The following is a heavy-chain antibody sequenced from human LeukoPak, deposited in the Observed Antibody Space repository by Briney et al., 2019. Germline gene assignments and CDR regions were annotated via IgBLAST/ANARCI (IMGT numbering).Heavy chain of an antibody. CDR1: GFTFNNYG. Sequence: PGGSLRLSCAASGFTFNNYGMHWVRQSPGKGLEWVAFIRYDGTNEYYADSVKGRFTISRDNSKNTQYLQMNSLRTEDTALYYCAKDWDIVVVVAGRLDYWGQGTLVTVSS. D-gene: IGHD2-15*01. CDR3: AKDWDIVVVVAGRLDY. J-gene: IGHJ4*02. V-gene: IGHV3-30*02. CDR2: IRYDGTNE.